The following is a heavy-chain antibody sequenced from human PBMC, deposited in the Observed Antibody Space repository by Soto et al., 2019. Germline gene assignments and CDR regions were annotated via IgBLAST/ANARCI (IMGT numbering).Heavy chain of an antibody. V-gene: IGHV1-69*12. J-gene: IGHJ6*02. CDR1: GGTFSNSA. D-gene: IGHD5-12*01. Sequence: QVHLEQSGAEVKRPGSSVKVSCKASGGTFSNSAISWVRQAPGQGLEGMGGIMPIFRTPNYAQKFQGRVTITADESSTTPYLELTGLSSDDTAVYYCARDKHRLQLGGNYDYIFEVWGQGTTVTVSS. CDR3: ARDKHRLQLGGNYDYIFEV. CDR2: IMPIFRTP.